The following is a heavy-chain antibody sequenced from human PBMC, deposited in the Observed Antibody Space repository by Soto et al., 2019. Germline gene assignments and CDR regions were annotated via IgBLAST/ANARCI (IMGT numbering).Heavy chain of an antibody. D-gene: IGHD3-22*01. CDR1: GFTFSDYY. Sequence: GGSLRLSCAASGFTFSDYYMSWIRQAPGKGLEWVSYISSSSSYTNYADSVKGRFTISRDNAKNSLYLQMNSLRAEDTAVYYCARDPHYYDSSGYYYRYFDYWGQGTLVTVSS. J-gene: IGHJ4*02. CDR2: ISSSSSYT. V-gene: IGHV3-11*05. CDR3: ARDPHYYDSSGYYYRYFDY.